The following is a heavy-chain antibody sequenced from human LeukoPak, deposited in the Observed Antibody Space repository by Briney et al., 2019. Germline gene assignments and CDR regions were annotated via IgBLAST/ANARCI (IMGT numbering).Heavy chain of an antibody. CDR2: IIPIFGTA. J-gene: IGHJ4*02. Sequence: SVKVSCKASGGTFSSYAISWVRQAPGQGLEWMGGIIPIFGTANYAQKFQGRVTITADESTSTAYMELSSLRSEDTAVYYCAREGGDYYDSSGYYRGLLDYWGQGTLVTVSS. CDR1: GGTFSSYA. V-gene: IGHV1-69*13. D-gene: IGHD3-22*01. CDR3: AREGGDYYDSSGYYRGLLDY.